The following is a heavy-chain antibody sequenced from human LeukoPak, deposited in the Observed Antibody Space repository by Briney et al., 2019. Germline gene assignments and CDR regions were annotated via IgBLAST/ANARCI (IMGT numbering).Heavy chain of an antibody. J-gene: IGHJ4*02. CDR3: ARDWSGYDF. CDR2: IYTSGTT. V-gene: IGHV4-4*07. Sequence: SETLSLTCTVSGDSLSNYYWSWIRQPAGKGLEWIGRIYTSGTTNHNPSLKSRLTMSVDTSKNQSSLRLKSVTAADTAVYYCARDWSGYDFWGQGTLVTVSS. CDR1: GDSLSNYY. D-gene: IGHD3-3*01.